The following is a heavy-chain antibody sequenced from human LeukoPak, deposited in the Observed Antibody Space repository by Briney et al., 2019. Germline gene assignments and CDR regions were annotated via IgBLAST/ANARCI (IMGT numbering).Heavy chain of an antibody. CDR3: PRADVWQTDH. Sequence: GGSLRLSCTASGYTFSSYWMTWVRQAPGQGLEWVANIHQHGSEKYYVESVKGRFSISRDNDKNSLYLQMNSLRAEDTAVYYCPRADVWQTDHWGQGTLVTVSS. CDR2: IHQHGSEK. CDR1: GYTFSSYW. D-gene: IGHD2-8*01. V-gene: IGHV3-7*04. J-gene: IGHJ4*02.